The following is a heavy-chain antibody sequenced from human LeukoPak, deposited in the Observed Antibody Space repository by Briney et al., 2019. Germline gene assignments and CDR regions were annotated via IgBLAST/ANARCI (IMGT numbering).Heavy chain of an antibody. D-gene: IGHD6-13*01. V-gene: IGHV3-30-3*01. CDR3: AREGPVYSSSSGH. CDR1: GFTFSSYA. J-gene: IGHJ1*01. Sequence: GRSLRLSCAASGFTFSSYAMHWVRQAPGKGLEWVAVISYDGSNKYYADSVKGRFTISRDNSKNTLYLQMNSLRAEDTAVYYCAREGPVYSSSSGHWGQGTLVTVSS. CDR2: ISYDGSNK.